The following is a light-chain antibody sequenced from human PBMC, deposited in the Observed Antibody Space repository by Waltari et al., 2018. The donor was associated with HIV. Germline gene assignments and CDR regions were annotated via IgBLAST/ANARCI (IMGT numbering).Light chain of an antibody. Sequence: QSALTQPPSASGSPGQSVTLSCTGTSSDVGGYTYVSWYQQHPGKAPKLMIYGVNKRPSGVPDRFSGSKSGNTASLTVSGLQAEDEAEYYCSSYAGSNNVVFGGGTKLTVL. CDR3: SSYAGSNNVV. CDR2: GVN. CDR1: SSDVGGYTY. V-gene: IGLV2-8*01. J-gene: IGLJ2*01.